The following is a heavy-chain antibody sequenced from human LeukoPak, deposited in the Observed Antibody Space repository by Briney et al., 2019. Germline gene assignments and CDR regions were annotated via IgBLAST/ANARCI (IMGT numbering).Heavy chain of an antibody. CDR1: GGSFSGYY. V-gene: IGHV4-34*01. CDR2: INHSGST. D-gene: IGHD3-22*01. J-gene: IGHJ3*02. CDR3: ARALGYYYPDAFDI. Sequence: PSETLSLTCAVYGGSFSGYYWSWIRQPPGKGLEWIGEINHSGSTNYNPSLKSRVTISVDTSKNQFSLKLSSVTAADTAVYHCARALGYYYPDAFDIWGQGTMVTVSS.